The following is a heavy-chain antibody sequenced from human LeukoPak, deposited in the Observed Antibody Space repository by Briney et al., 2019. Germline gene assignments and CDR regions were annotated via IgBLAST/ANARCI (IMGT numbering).Heavy chain of an antibody. J-gene: IGHJ4*02. CDR1: GGSISSSSYY. V-gene: IGHV4-39*07. CDR2: IYYSGST. D-gene: IGHD7-27*01. CDR3: ARAPSSRLGIC. Sequence: PSETLSLTCTVSGGSISSSSYYWGWIRQPPGKGLEWIGSIYYSGSTYYNPSLKSRVTISVDTSKNQFSLKLSSVTAADTAVYYCARAPSSRLGICWGQGTLVTVSS.